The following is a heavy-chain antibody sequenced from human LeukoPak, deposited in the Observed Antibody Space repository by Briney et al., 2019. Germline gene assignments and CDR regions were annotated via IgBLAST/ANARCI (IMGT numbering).Heavy chain of an antibody. CDR1: GGSISSYY. J-gene: IGHJ4*02. Sequence: SETLSLTCTVSGGSISSYYWSWIRQPPGKGLEWIGYIYYSGSTNYNPSLKSRVTISVDTSKNQFSLKLSSVTAADTAVYYCARAGSMDYDSSGYFPNFDYWGQGTLVTVSS. D-gene: IGHD3-22*01. CDR3: ARAGSMDYDSSGYFPNFDY. V-gene: IGHV4-59*12. CDR2: IYYSGST.